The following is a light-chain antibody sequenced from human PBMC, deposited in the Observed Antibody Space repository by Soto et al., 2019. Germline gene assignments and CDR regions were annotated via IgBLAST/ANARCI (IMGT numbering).Light chain of an antibody. CDR3: QQYNNWPPYT. J-gene: IGKJ2*01. CDR1: QSVSSN. Sequence: EIVMTQSPATLSVSPGERATLSCRASQSVSSNLAWFQQKPGQAPRLPIYGASTRATGIPARFSGSGSGTEFTLTICSLQSEDFAVYYCQQYNNWPPYTFGQGTKVEIK. CDR2: GAS. V-gene: IGKV3-15*01.